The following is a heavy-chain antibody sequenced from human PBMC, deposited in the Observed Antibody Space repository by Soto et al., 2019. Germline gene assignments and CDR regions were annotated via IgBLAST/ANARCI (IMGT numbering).Heavy chain of an antibody. Sequence: EVQLLESGGGLVQPGGSLRLSCAASGFTFSSYAMSWVRQAPGKGLEWVSAISGSGGSTYYADSVKGRFTISRDNSKXXXXXXXXXXXXXXXXXXXXXXXXXXXXXXXXXXTYFDYWGQGTLVTVSS. CDR3: XXXXXXXXXXXXXXTYFDY. J-gene: IGHJ4*02. CDR1: GFTFSSYA. V-gene: IGHV3-23*01. CDR2: ISGSGGST.